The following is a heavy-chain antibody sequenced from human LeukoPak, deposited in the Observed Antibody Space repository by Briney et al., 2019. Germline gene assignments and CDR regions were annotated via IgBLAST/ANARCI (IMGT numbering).Heavy chain of an antibody. V-gene: IGHV3-23*01. Sequence: QPGGSLRLSCAASGFTFSSYAMSWVRQAPGKGLEWVSAISGSGGSTYYADSVKGRFTISRDNSKNTLYLQMNSLRAEDTAVYYCATGPPLAPRYCSGGSCYLRHSYFAYWGQGTLVTVPS. CDR1: GFTFSSYA. CDR3: ATGPPLAPRYCSGGSCYLRHSYFAY. CDR2: ISGSGGST. D-gene: IGHD2-15*01. J-gene: IGHJ4*02.